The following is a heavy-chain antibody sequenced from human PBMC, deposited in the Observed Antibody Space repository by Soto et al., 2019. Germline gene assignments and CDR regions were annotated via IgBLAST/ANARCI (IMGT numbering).Heavy chain of an antibody. V-gene: IGHV1-69*02. J-gene: IGHJ5*02. CDR3: ALGAGPYIRYWFDP. CDR2: IIPILGIA. D-gene: IGHD1-1*01. CDR1: GGTFSSYT. Sequence: QVQLVQSGAEVKKPGSSVKVSCKASGGTFSSYTISWVRQAPGQGLEWMGRIIPILGIANYAQKFQGRVTSTEDKSTSTAYMELSSLRSEDTAVYYCALGAGPYIRYWFDPWGQGTLVTVSS.